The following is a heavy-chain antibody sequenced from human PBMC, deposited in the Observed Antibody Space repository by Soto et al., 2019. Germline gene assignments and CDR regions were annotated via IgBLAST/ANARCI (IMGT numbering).Heavy chain of an antibody. V-gene: IGHV3-30*03. CDR1: GFIFSDYA. J-gene: IGHJ3*02. CDR2: ILFDGSNK. CDR3: ARGTTVDGDAFDI. Sequence: GGSLRLSCSASGFIFSDYAIHWVRQAPGKGMEWVAVILFDGSNKYYADSAKGRFTISRDNSKNTLYLQMNSLRAEDTAVYYCARGTTVDGDAFDIWGQGTMVTVSS. D-gene: IGHD4-17*01.